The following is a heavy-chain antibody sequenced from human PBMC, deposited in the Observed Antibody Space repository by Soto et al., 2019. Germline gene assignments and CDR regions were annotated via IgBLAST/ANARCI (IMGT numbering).Heavy chain of an antibody. V-gene: IGHV4-61*01. CDR3: ARDYDYFDH. J-gene: IGHJ4*02. D-gene: IGHD3-16*01. CDR1: GGSFKSCSYY. CDR2: VYYTGRT. Sequence: QVLLQESGPGLVRPSETLSLTCTVSGGSFKSCSYYWSWVRQPPGKGLGWIGYVYYTGRTSYSPSLNSRVTISADTSKNQFSLILTSVTAADTAVYYCARDYDYFDHWGQGSLVTVSS.